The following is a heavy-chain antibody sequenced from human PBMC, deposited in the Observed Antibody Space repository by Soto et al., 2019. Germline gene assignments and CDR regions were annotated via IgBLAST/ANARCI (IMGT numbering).Heavy chain of an antibody. Sequence: PVGSLRLSCAASGFTFSSYSMNCVRHAPGKWLEWVSSISSSSSYIYYADSVKGRFTISRDNAKNSLYLQMNSLRAEDTAVYYCARDGEILVGAYAFHIWGQGTMVNVSS. J-gene: IGHJ3*02. CDR1: GFTFSSYS. D-gene: IGHD1-26*01. CDR2: ISSSSSYI. V-gene: IGHV3-21*01. CDR3: ARDGEILVGAYAFHI.